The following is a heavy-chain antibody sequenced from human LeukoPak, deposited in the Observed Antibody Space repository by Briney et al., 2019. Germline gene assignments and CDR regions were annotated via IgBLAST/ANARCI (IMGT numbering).Heavy chain of an antibody. D-gene: IGHD3-22*01. Sequence: SETLSLTCTVSGGSISSYYWSWIRQPPGKGLEWIGYIYTSGSTNYNPSLKGRVTISVDTSKNQFSLKPSSVTAADTAVYYCARHGLVFDDYYDSSGYSQNWFDPWGQGTLVTVSS. V-gene: IGHV4-4*09. CDR3: ARHGLVFDDYYDSSGYSQNWFDP. J-gene: IGHJ5*02. CDR2: IYTSGST. CDR1: GGSISSYY.